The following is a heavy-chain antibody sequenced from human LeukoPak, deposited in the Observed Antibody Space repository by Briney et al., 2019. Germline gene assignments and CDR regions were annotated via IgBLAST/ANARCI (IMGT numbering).Heavy chain of an antibody. CDR2: ISGDGGTT. J-gene: IGHJ4*02. CDR3: ANQYPG. D-gene: IGHD4-11*01. V-gene: IGHV3-23*01. Sequence: GGPLRLSCAASGFTFSTHAMAWVRQAPGKGLDWVSAISGDGGTTYYADSVKGRFTISRDNSKNTLYLQINSLRAEDTAVYYCANQYPGWGQGTLVTVSS. CDR1: GFTFSTHA.